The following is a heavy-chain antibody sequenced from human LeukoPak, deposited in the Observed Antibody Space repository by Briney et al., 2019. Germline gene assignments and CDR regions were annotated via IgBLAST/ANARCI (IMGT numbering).Heavy chain of an antibody. J-gene: IGHJ4*02. Sequence: SETLSLTCDVSGASIRSYYWNWIRQPPGKGLEWIGYIYYIGSTNYNPSLKSRVTISVDTSKNQFSLKLSSVTAADTAVYYCARVVVTAIRGDYYFDYWGQGTLVTVSS. CDR3: ARVVVTAIRGDYYFDY. CDR2: IYYIGST. CDR1: GASIRSYY. D-gene: IGHD2-21*02. V-gene: IGHV4-59*01.